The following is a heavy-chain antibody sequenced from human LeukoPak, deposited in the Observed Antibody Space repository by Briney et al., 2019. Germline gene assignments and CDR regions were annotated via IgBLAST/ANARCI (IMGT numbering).Heavy chain of an antibody. J-gene: IGHJ3*02. CDR1: GASISSYF. Sequence: PSETLSLTCTVSGASISSYFWTWLRQPPGKGLEWIGYVYHTGRTNYNPSLNSRVTMSVDTSKNQFSLKLSSVTAADTAVYYCAREIRYNWNGGAFDIWGQGTMVTVSS. CDR2: VYHTGRT. CDR3: AREIRYNWNGGAFDI. V-gene: IGHV4-59*12. D-gene: IGHD1-20*01.